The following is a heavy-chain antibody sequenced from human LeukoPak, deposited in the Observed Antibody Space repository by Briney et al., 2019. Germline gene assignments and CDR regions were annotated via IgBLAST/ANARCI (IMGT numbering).Heavy chain of an antibody. Sequence: SETLSLTCAVNNGSFSNYYWTWIRQSPGKGLQWIGEISRSGTTNYNPSLKSRLTLSMDESKNHLSLTLTSVTAADTALYFCARGGGNYLFFCDRGRLDPWGQGTLVTVSS. D-gene: IGHD2-15*01. CDR3: ARGGGNYLFFCDRGRLDP. J-gene: IGHJ5*02. CDR1: NGSFSNYY. V-gene: IGHV4-34*01. CDR2: ISRSGTT.